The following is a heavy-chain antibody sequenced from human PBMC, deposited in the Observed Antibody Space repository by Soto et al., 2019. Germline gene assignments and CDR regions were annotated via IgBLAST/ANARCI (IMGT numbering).Heavy chain of an antibody. CDR1: GFTFSRFS. CDR3: EGVAY. V-gene: IGHV3-21*01. J-gene: IGHJ4*02. D-gene: IGHD2-21*01. CDR2: ISSGSSDT. Sequence: PGGSLRLSCEASGFTFSRFSMNWVRQVPGKGLEWVASISSGSSDTWYADSVKGRFIISRDNAQNSLFLQMNTLRPEDTALYSCEGVAYWGPGTKVTVSS.